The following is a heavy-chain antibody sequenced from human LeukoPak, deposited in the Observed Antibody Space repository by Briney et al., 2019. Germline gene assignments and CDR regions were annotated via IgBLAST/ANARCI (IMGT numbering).Heavy chain of an antibody. CDR2: ISGSGGST. Sequence: GGSLRLSCAASGFTFSSYAMSWVRQAPGKGLEWVSAISGSGGSTYYADSVKGRFTISRDNAKNSLYLQMNSLRAEDTAVYYCARRSCSSTSCTLGYFDYWGQGTLVTVSS. J-gene: IGHJ4*02. CDR3: ARRSCSSTSCTLGYFDY. CDR1: GFTFSSYA. V-gene: IGHV3-23*01. D-gene: IGHD2-2*01.